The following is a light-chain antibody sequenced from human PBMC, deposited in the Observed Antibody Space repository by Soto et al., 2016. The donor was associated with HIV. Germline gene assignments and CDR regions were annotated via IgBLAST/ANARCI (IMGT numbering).Light chain of an antibody. V-gene: IGKV1-33*01. CDR1: QGITNS. CDR3: QQFDHMPPIT. Sequence: DIQMTQSPSSLSASVGDTITITCQASQGITNSLNWFQHKPGKAPKLLIHEASKLEAGVPSRFSGRGSGTHFTFTITNLQSEDFATYFCQQFDHMPPITFGGGTKVEIK. J-gene: IGKJ4*01. CDR2: EAS.